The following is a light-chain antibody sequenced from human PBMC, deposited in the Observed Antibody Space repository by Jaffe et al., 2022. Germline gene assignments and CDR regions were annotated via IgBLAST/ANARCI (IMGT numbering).Light chain of an antibody. CDR2: DAS. CDR1: QDVSTR. CDR3: QHFYDYPHT. Sequence: AIQLTQSPSSLSASVGDRVTITCRASQDVSTRLAWYQQKPGEPPKLLIYDASTLENGVPSRFSGSGSGTDFTLTISSLQPEDFAAYYCQHFYDYPHTFGQGTRL. J-gene: IGKJ5*01. V-gene: IGKV1D-13*01.